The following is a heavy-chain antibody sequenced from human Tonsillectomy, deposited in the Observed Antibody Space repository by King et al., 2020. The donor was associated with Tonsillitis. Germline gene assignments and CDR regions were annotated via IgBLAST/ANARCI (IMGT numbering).Heavy chain of an antibody. CDR2: INPNSGGT. J-gene: IGHJ6*02. D-gene: IGHD3-22*01. CDR1: GYTFTGYY. CDR3: ARDPYYYDSSGYYRRLGYYYYGMDV. Sequence: QLVQSGAEVKKPGASVKVSCKASGYTFTGYYMHWVRQAPGQGLEWMGWINPNSGGTNYAQKFQGRVTMTRDTSISTAYMELSRLRSDDTAVYYCARDPYYYDSSGYYRRLGYYYYGMDVWGQGTTVTVSS. V-gene: IGHV1-2*02.